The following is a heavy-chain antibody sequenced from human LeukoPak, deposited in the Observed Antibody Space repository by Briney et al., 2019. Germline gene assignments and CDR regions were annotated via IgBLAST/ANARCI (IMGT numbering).Heavy chain of an antibody. CDR1: GFPFSDHY. CDR2: TRNRARSYST. V-gene: IGHV3-72*01. Sequence: GGSLRLSCAASGFPFSDHYLDWVRQAPGKGLEWVGRTRNRARSYSTEYAASVKGRFTISRDDSKNSLYLQMNSLKIEDAAVYYCAGVSTGQAYYYYMDVWGKGTTVTVSS. CDR3: AGVSTGQAYYYYMDV. J-gene: IGHJ6*03.